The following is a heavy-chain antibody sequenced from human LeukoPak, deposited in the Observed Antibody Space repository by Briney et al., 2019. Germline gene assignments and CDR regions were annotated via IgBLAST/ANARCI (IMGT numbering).Heavy chain of an antibody. CDR3: ARGTYGSGSYYPLWFYYYMDV. CDR2: IIPIFGTA. Sequence: ASVKVSCKASGYTFTSYRMHWVRQAPGQGLEWMGGIIPIFGTANYAQKFQGRVTITADESTSTAYMELSSLRSEDTAVYYCARGTYGSGSYYPLWFYYYMDVWGKGTTVTISS. J-gene: IGHJ6*03. CDR1: GYTFTSYR. V-gene: IGHV1-69*13. D-gene: IGHD3-10*01.